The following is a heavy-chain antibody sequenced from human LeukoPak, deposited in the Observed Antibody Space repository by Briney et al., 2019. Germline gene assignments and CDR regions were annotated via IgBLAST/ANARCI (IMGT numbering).Heavy chain of an antibody. CDR1: GYTFTSYY. CDR3: ARDVIGYSGYGRSHYYYGMDV. V-gene: IGHV1-46*01. J-gene: IGHJ6*02. D-gene: IGHD5-12*01. CDR2: INPSGGST. Sequence: GASVKVSCKASGYTFTSYYMHWVRQAPGQGLEWMGIINPSGGSTSYAQKFQGRVTMTRDTSTSTVYMELSSLRSEDTAVYYCARDVIGYSGYGRSHYYYGMDVWGQGTTVTVSS.